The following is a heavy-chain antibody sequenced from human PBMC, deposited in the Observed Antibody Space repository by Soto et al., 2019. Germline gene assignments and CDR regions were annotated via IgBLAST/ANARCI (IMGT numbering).Heavy chain of an antibody. CDR2: IYYSGST. D-gene: IGHD6-19*01. J-gene: IGHJ4*02. Sequence: QVQLQESGPGLVKPSETLSLTCTVSGGSISSYYWSWIRQPPGRGQEWIGYIYYSGSTNYNPSLKGRVTISVDTSKNQFSLQLSSVTAADTAVYYCARDRAGVAGFDYWGQGTLVTVSS. V-gene: IGHV4-59*01. CDR3: ARDRAGVAGFDY. CDR1: GGSISSYY.